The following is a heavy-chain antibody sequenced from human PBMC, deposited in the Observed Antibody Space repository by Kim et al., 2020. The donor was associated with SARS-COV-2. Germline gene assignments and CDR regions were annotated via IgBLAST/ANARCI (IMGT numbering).Heavy chain of an antibody. CDR1: GFSFSDSA. V-gene: IGHV3-73*01. CDR3: SRGAPQAGSYWDAFDI. CDR2: IRSKANNYET. Sequence: GGSLRLSCAASGFSFSDSAMHWVRQAPGKGLEWVGRIRSKANNYETAYAVSVRGRFRISSDDSKNTAFLQMNSLKTEDTAMYYCSRGAPQAGSYWDAFDIWGQGTKVTVSS. J-gene: IGHJ3*02. D-gene: IGHD1-26*01.